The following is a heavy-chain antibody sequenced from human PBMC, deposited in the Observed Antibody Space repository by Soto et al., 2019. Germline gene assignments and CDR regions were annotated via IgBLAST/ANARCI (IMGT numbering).Heavy chain of an antibody. CDR1: GFTFNGHW. CDR2: IDTDGRGT. D-gene: IGHD2-8*01. J-gene: IGHJ4*02. Sequence: EVQLVESGGGLVQPGGSLRLSCAASGFTFNGHWIHWVRQAPGKGLEWVSRIDTDGRGTSYADFVKGRFTISTDNAKNTVYLQMISLRAEDTAVYYCATVLDFWGQGTLVTVSS. V-gene: IGHV3-74*01. CDR3: ATVLDF.